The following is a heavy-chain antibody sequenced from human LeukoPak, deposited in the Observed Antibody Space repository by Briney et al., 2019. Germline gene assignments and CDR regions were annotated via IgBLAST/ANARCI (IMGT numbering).Heavy chain of an antibody. CDR3: ARGGAHYYDSSGYSDY. D-gene: IGHD3-22*01. J-gene: IGHJ4*02. CDR2: MNPNSGNT. CDR1: GYTFTSYD. Sequence: ASVKVSCEASGYTFTSYDINWVRQATGQGLEWMGWMNPNSGNTGYAQKFQGRVTMTRNTSISTAYMELSSLRSEDTAVYYCARGGAHYYDSSGYSDYWGQGTLVTVSS. V-gene: IGHV1-8*01.